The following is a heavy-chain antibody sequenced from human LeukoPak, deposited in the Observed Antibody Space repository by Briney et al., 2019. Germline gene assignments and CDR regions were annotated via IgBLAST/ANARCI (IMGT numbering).Heavy chain of an antibody. CDR1: GFIFSGSD. D-gene: IGHD6-19*01. CDR2: ISTKTNNYAT. CDR3: TTYRSGHF. Sequence: GGSLKLSCAASGFIFSGSDMHWVRQASGKGLEWVGRISTKTNNYATAYGASVRGRVTISRDDSQNTAYLQMSSLKIDDTAVYYCTTYRSGHFWGQGTLVTVSS. J-gene: IGHJ4*02. V-gene: IGHV3-73*01.